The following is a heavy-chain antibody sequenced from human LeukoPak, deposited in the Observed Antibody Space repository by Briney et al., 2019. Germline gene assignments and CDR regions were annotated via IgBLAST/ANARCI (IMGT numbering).Heavy chain of an antibody. J-gene: IGHJ4*02. CDR1: GFTFSSYW. D-gene: IGHD4-17*01. Sequence: TGGSLRLSCAASGFTFSSYWMYWVRQAPGKGLVWVSRINSDESSTSYADSVKGRFTISRDNSKNTVYLQMNSLRAEDTAVYYCANEIRPNDYWGQGTLVTVSS. V-gene: IGHV3-74*01. CDR3: ANEIRPNDY. CDR2: INSDESST.